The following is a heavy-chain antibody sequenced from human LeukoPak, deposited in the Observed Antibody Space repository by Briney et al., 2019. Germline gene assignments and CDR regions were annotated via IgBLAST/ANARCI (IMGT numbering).Heavy chain of an antibody. Sequence: AGGSLRLSCAASGFTFSSYSTNWVRQAPGKGLEWVSSISSSSSYIYYADSVKGRFTISRDNAKNSLYLQMNSLRAEDTAVYYCARGYGYIDGFDYWGQGTLVTVSS. CDR3: ARGYGYIDGFDY. CDR2: ISSSSSYI. J-gene: IGHJ4*02. V-gene: IGHV3-21*01. D-gene: IGHD5-18*01. CDR1: GFTFSSYS.